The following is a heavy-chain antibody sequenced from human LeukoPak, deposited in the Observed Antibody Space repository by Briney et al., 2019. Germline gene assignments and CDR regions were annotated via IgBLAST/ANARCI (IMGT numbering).Heavy chain of an antibody. V-gene: IGHV1-24*01. Sequence: ASVKVSCKVSGYTLTELSMHWVRQAPGKGLEWMGGFDPEDGETIYAQKFQGRVTMTEDTSTDTAYMELSSLRSEDTAVYYCATGLSITTVRGVTPFDYWGQGTLVTVSS. CDR3: ATGLSITTVRGVTPFDY. CDR2: FDPEDGET. D-gene: IGHD3-10*01. CDR1: GYTLTELS. J-gene: IGHJ4*02.